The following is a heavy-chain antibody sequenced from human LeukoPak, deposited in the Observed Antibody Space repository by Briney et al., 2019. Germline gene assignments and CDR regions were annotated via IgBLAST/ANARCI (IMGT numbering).Heavy chain of an antibody. CDR1: GYTFTSYA. D-gene: IGHD2-15*01. Sequence: ASVTVSCMASGYTFTSYAMHWVRQAPGQRLEWMGWINAGNGNTKYSQKFQGRVTITRDTSASTAYMELSSLRSEDTAVYYCARRVQYCSGGSCYALDYWGQGTLVTVSS. CDR2: INAGNGNT. V-gene: IGHV1-3*01. J-gene: IGHJ4*02. CDR3: ARRVQYCSGGSCYALDY.